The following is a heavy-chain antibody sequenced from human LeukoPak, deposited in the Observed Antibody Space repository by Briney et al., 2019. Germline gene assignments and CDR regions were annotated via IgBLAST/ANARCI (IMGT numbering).Heavy chain of an antibody. CDR2: INHSGST. Sequence: SETLSLTCAVYGGSFSGYYWSWIRQPPGKGLEWIGEINHSGSTNYNPSLKSRVTMSVDTSKNQFSLKLSSVTAADTAVYYCARVTHAFDIWGQGTMVTVSS. V-gene: IGHV4-34*01. CDR3: ARVTHAFDI. J-gene: IGHJ3*02. CDR1: GGSFSGYY. D-gene: IGHD4-23*01.